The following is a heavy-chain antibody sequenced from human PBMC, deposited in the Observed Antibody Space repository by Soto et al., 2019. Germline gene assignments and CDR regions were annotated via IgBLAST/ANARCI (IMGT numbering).Heavy chain of an antibody. CDR3: SRAAREYCSSTSCDAGGLDI. D-gene: IGHD2-2*01. V-gene: IGHV3-49*03. CDR1: GFTFGDYA. J-gene: IGHJ3*02. CDR2: IRSKSYGGTT. Sequence: PGGSLRLSGTSSGFTFGDYAMSWFRQAPGKGLEWVGFIRSKSYGGTTEHSASVRGRFTVSRDDSKSIAYLQMNSLKTEDTGVYYCSRAAREYCSSTSCDAGGLDIWGQGTMVTVSS.